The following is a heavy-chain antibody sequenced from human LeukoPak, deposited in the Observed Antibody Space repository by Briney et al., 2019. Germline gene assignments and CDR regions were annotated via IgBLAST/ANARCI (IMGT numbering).Heavy chain of an antibody. CDR2: IYTSGST. V-gene: IGHV4-4*07. Sequence: MPSETLSLTCTVSGGSISSYYWSWIRQPAGKGLEWIGRIYTSGSTNYNPSLKSRVTMSVDTSKNQFSLKLSFVTAADTAVYYCARDQSPLVGGYYFDYWGQGTLVTVSS. J-gene: IGHJ4*02. CDR1: GGSISSYY. CDR3: ARDQSPLVGGYYFDY. D-gene: IGHD2-15*01.